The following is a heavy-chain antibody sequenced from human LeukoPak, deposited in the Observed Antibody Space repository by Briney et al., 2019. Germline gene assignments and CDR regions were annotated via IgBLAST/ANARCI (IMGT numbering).Heavy chain of an antibody. J-gene: IGHJ4*02. CDR1: GFSFSGYE. Sequence: GGSLRLSCAASGFSFSGYEMHWVRQAPGMGLEGVSYISSGGTTMSYTDSVKGRFTISRENAKNSLYLQINSLRAEDTAVYYCARGSVVAATLDYWGQGTLVTVSS. CDR3: ARGSVVAATLDY. CDR2: ISSGGTTM. V-gene: IGHV3-48*03. D-gene: IGHD2-15*01.